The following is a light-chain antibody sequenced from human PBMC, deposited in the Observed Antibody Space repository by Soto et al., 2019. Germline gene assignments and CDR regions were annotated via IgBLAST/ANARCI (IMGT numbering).Light chain of an antibody. J-gene: IGKJ1*01. Sequence: QNTPASSFLSASVGDRVTITCRARPSICRYLNWFQQKPGKAPKLLIYAASSLQSGVPSRFSGSGSGTDFTLTISSLQPEDFATYYCQQSYSTPRTFGQGTKVEIK. CDR3: QQSYSTPRT. CDR1: PSICRY. CDR2: AAS. V-gene: IGKV1-39*01.